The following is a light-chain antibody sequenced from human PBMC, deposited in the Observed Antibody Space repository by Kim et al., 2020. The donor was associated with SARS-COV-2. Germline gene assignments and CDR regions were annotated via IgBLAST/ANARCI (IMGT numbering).Light chain of an antibody. CDR3: STYAGGNTLL. Sequence: GQSLTISGTGSSSDIGAYNSVSWYRQDPGKAPQVVISEVTKRPSGVPGRFSGSKSGNTASLTISGLQTDDESYYYCSTYAGGNTLLFGGGTQLTVL. J-gene: IGLJ2*01. CDR2: EVT. V-gene: IGLV2-8*01. CDR1: SSDIGAYNS.